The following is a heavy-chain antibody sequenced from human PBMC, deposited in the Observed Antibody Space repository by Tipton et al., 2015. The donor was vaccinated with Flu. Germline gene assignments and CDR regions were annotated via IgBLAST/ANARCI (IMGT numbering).Heavy chain of an antibody. D-gene: IGHD3-22*01. Sequence: TLSLTCTVSGYSISSGYYWGWIRQPPGKGLEWIGSIYHSGSNYYNPSLKSRVTISVDTSKNQFSLKLSSVTAADTAVYYCARLYYDSSGPLDYWGQGTLVTVSS. CDR2: IYHSGSN. CDR1: GYSISSGYY. CDR3: ARLYYDSSGPLDY. V-gene: IGHV4-38-2*02. J-gene: IGHJ4*02.